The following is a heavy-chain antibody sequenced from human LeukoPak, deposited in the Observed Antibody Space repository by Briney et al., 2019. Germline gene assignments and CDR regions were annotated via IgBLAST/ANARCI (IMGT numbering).Heavy chain of an antibody. CDR1: GGSVSSGSYY. Sequence: SETLSLTCTVSGGSVSSGSYYWSWIRQPPGKGLEWIGYIYYSGSTNYNPSLKSRVTISVDTSKNQFSLKLSSVTAADTAVYYCARGEPPPRRDGYPITYWGQGTLVTVSS. J-gene: IGHJ4*02. D-gene: IGHD5-24*01. V-gene: IGHV4-61*01. CDR2: IYYSGST. CDR3: ARGEPPPRRDGYPITY.